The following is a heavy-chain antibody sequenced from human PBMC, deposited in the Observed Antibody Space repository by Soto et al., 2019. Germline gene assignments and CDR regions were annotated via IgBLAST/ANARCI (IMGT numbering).Heavy chain of an antibody. D-gene: IGHD1-26*01. V-gene: IGHV4-59*01. CDR2: IYYSGST. Sequence: QVQLQESGPGLVKPSETLSLTCTVSGGSISSYYWSWIRQPPGKGLEWIGYIYYSGSTNYNPSLKSRLTISVDTSKNQFSLKLSSVTAADTAVYYCARGDWFDPWGQGTLVTVSS. J-gene: IGHJ5*02. CDR1: GGSISSYY. CDR3: ARGDWFDP.